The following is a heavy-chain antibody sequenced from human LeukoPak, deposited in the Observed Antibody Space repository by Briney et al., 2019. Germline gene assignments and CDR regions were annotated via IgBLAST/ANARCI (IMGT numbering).Heavy chain of an antibody. CDR3: ARSTWELQAALASYAFDI. D-gene: IGHD1-26*01. CDR2: INHSGST. CDR1: GGSFSGYY. Sequence: SETLSLTCAVYGGSFSGYYWSWIRQPPGKGLEWIGEINHSGSTNYNPSLKSRVTISVDTSKNQFSLKLSSVTAADTAVYYCARSTWELQAALASYAFDIWGQGTMVTVSS. J-gene: IGHJ3*02. V-gene: IGHV4-34*01.